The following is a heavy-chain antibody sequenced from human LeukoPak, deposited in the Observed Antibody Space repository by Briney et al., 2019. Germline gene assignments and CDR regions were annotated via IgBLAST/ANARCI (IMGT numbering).Heavy chain of an antibody. J-gene: IGHJ4*02. D-gene: IGHD6-13*01. CDR1: GFTFSSYA. V-gene: IGHV3-23*01. CDR2: ISGSGGST. Sequence: GGSLRLSCAASGFTFSSYAMSWVRQAPGKGLEWVSAISGSGGSTYCADSVKGRFTISRDNSKNTLYLQMNSLRAEDTAVYYCAKDSSSWILPYYFDYWGQGTLVTVSS. CDR3: AKDSSSWILPYYFDY.